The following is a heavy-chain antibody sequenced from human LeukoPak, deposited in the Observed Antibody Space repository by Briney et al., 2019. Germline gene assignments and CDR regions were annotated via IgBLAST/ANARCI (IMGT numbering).Heavy chain of an antibody. CDR1: GYNFSVYY. CDR3: ATRGGVPPNTLAM. CDR2: MDPNSGDT. Sequence: ASVKVSCKGSGYNFSVYYMQWVRQAPGQGLEWMGWMDPNSGDTIYAPKFQGRVSLTSDTAIATDYMELESLNFGDSAMYYFATRGGVPPNTLAMWGHGTMDTVS. V-gene: IGHV1-2*02. D-gene: IGHD2-8*01. J-gene: IGHJ3*01.